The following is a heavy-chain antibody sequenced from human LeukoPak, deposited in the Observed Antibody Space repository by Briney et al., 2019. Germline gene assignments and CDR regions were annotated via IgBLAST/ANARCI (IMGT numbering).Heavy chain of an antibody. CDR1: GFPFSSYA. V-gene: IGHV3-23*01. D-gene: IGHD1-7*01. J-gene: IGHJ4*02. CDR3: AKDREGTIANYFDY. CDR2: ISGSGGST. Sequence: PGGSLSSSCAASGFPFSSYALSWVGQAPGKGLEWVSSISGSGGSTYYADSVKGRFTISRDNSKNTLYLQMNSLRGEDTAVYYCAKDREGTIANYFDYWGQGTLVTVSS.